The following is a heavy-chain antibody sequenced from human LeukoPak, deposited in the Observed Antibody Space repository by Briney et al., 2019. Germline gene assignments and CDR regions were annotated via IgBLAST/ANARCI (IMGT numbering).Heavy chain of an antibody. V-gene: IGHV3-48*04. Sequence: GGSLRLSCAASGFTFSSYSMTWVRQAPGKGLEWVSYISSSSSTIYYADSVKGRFTISRDNAKNTLYLQMNSLRAEDTAVYYCARAGDYYDSSGSDYWGQGTLVTVSS. J-gene: IGHJ4*02. CDR2: ISSSSSTI. CDR3: ARAGDYYDSSGSDY. CDR1: GFTFSSYS. D-gene: IGHD3-22*01.